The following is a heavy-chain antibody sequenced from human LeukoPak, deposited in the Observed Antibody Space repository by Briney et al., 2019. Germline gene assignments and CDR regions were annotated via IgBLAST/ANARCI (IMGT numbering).Heavy chain of an antibody. CDR2: IYYSGST. CDR3: ARGFSSDSGFDY. V-gene: IGHV4-59*01. J-gene: IGHJ4*02. D-gene: IGHD4-17*01. CDR1: GGSISSYY. Sequence: SETLSLTCTVSGGSISSYYWSWIRQPPGKGLEWIGYIYYSGSTNYNPSLKSRVTISVDTSKNQFSLKLSSVTAADTAVYYCARGFSSDSGFDYWGQGTLVTVSS.